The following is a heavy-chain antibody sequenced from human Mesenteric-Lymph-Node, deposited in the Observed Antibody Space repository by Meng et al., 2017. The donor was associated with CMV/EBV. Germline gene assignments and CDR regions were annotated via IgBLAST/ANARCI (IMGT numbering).Heavy chain of an antibody. D-gene: IGHD1-26*01. CDR3: AREPVGATNTYYYYYGMDL. Sequence: ASVKVSCKASGYTFTDYGISWVRQAPGQGLEWMGWMNPNSGNTGYAQKFQGRVTITRNTSIGTAYMELSSLRSEDTAVYYCAREPVGATNTYYYYYGMDLWGQGTTVTVSS. CDR2: MNPNSGNT. J-gene: IGHJ6*02. CDR1: GYTFTDYG. V-gene: IGHV1-8*03.